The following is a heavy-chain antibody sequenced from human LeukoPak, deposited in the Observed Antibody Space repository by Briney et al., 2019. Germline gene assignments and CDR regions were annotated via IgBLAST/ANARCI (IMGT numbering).Heavy chain of an antibody. V-gene: IGHV3-30*02. CDR3: AGDCSSTSCLGAFDI. CDR2: IPRDGSYE. Sequence: PGGSLRLSCAASGFSFSSYGMHWVRLAPGRGLEWVAFIPRDGSYEKYADSVKGRFAITRDNSKSTLYLHMNSLRAEDTAVYYCAGDCSSTSCLGAFDIWGQGTMVTVSS. J-gene: IGHJ3*02. D-gene: IGHD2-2*01. CDR1: GFSFSSYG.